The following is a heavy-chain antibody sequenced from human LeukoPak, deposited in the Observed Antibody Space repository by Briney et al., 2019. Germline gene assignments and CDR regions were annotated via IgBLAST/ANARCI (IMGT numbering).Heavy chain of an antibody. V-gene: IGHV3-30*03. CDR3: ATPGDY. CDR1: GFTFSSYG. J-gene: IGHJ4*02. CDR2: ISYDGSNK. Sequence: GGSLRLSCAASGFTFSSYGMHWVRQAPGKGLEWVAVISYDGSNKYHADSVKGRFTISRDNSKNTLYLQMNSLRAEDTAVYYCATPGDYWGQGTLVTVSS.